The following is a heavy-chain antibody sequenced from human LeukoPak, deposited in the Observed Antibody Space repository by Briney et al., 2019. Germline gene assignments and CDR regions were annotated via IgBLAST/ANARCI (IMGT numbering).Heavy chain of an antibody. Sequence: GGSLRLSCAASGFTFSNYAMNWVRQAPGKGLEWVSGISWNSGSIGSADSVKGRFTISRDNAKNSLYLQMNSLRAEDTALYYCAKGRRGYSYAFDYWGQGTLVTVSS. D-gene: IGHD5-18*01. CDR2: ISWNSGSI. J-gene: IGHJ4*02. V-gene: IGHV3-9*01. CDR3: AKGRRGYSYAFDY. CDR1: GFTFSNYA.